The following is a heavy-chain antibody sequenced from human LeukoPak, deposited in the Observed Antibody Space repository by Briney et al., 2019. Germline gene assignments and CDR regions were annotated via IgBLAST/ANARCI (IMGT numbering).Heavy chain of an antibody. Sequence: GGSLRLSCAASGFIFSGYGMYWVRQSPGKGLEWVAYVSDDGTRQYYADSVKGRLTISRDNSKNTLNLQMNSLRVEDTAVYYCARDITGSYSVDYWGQGTLVTVSS. CDR3: ARDITGSYSVDY. CDR1: GFIFSGYG. D-gene: IGHD1-26*01. CDR2: VSDDGTRQ. V-gene: IGHV3-30*03. J-gene: IGHJ4*02.